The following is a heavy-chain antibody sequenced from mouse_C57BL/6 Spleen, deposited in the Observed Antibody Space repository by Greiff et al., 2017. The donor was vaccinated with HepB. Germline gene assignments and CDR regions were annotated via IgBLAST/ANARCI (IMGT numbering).Heavy chain of an antibody. CDR3: AREYGIYYFDY. CDR1: GFTFSSYA. CDR2: ISDGGSYT. D-gene: IGHD2-1*01. V-gene: IGHV5-4*01. Sequence: EVQRVESGGGLVKPGGSLKLSCAASGFTFSSYAMSWVRQTPEKRLEWVATISDGGSYTYYPDNVKGRFTISRDNAKNNLYLQMSHLKSEDTAMYYCAREYGIYYFDYWGQGTTLTVSS. J-gene: IGHJ2*01.